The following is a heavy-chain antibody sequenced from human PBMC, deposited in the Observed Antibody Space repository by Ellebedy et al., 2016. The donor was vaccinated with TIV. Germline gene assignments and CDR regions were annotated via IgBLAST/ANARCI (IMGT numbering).Heavy chain of an antibody. CDR3: AKGLSYGWLLVDC. CDR1: GFSFSSYA. Sequence: GESLKISCAASGFSFSSYAMHLVRQAPGKGLAWLAAISSDGGNEYYADSVKVRFTISRDNSKNTLYLQMNSLRSEDTAVYYCAKGLSYGWLLVDCWGQGTLVTVSS. CDR2: ISSDGGNE. V-gene: IGHV3-30*18. J-gene: IGHJ4*02. D-gene: IGHD3-16*02.